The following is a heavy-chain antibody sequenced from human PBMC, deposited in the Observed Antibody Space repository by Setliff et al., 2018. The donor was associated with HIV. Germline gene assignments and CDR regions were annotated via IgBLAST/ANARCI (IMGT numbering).Heavy chain of an antibody. CDR3: ARLDTIMLYTDC. J-gene: IGHJ4*02. CDR1: GGSINSGGYY. Sequence: KTSETLSLTCTVSGGSINSGGYYWSWIRQPPGQGLEWIGSINHYGKTYYSPFFKSRVSMSIDTSKDQFSLRLKSLAASDTAVYYCARLDTIMLYTDCWGQGTLVTVSS. CDR2: INHYGKT. D-gene: IGHD3-16*01. V-gene: IGHV4-39*01.